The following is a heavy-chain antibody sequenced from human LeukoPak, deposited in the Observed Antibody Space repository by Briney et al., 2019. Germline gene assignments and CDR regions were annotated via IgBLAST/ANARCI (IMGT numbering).Heavy chain of an antibody. CDR2: IKQDGSEK. V-gene: IGHV3-7*04. CDR1: GFTFSSFW. CDR3: AGGIALDY. J-gene: IGHJ4*02. D-gene: IGHD6-13*01. Sequence: GGSLRLSCAASGFTFSSFWMNWVRQAPGQGLEWVANIKQDGSEKYYVDSVKGRFTISRDNAKNSLYLQMNSLRAEDTAVYYCAGGIALDYWGQGTLVTVSS.